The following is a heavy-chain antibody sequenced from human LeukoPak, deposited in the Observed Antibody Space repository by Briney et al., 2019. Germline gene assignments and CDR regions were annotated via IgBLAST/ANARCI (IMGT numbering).Heavy chain of an antibody. Sequence: PGGSLRLSCAASGFTFSSYAMSWVRQAPGKGLEWVSAIGGSGDFTYYAEYVKGRFTISRDNSKKTLYLQMNSLRAEDTAVYYGAKANRGWGVITKDWGRGTLVTVSS. V-gene: IGHV3-23*01. CDR3: AKANRGWGVITKD. CDR1: GFTFSSYA. J-gene: IGHJ4*02. CDR2: IGGSGDFT. D-gene: IGHD3-10*01.